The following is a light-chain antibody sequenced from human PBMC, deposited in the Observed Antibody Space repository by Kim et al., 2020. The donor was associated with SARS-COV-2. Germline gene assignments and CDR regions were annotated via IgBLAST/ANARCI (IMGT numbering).Light chain of an antibody. J-gene: IGKJ4*01. CDR3: QQYDKWPLT. Sequence: VAPGERATLACRASQSANSNLAWYQQKPGQAPRLLIYDASTRATDIPARFSGSGSGTDFTLTISCLQSEDFAVYYCQQYDKWPLTFGGGTKVDIK. CDR2: DAS. V-gene: IGKV3-15*01. CDR1: QSANSN.